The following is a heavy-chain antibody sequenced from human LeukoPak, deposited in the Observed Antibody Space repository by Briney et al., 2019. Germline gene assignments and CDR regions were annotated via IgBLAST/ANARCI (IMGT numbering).Heavy chain of an antibody. Sequence: GGSLRLSCAASGFTFSSYAMSWVRQAPGKGMEWVSAISGSGGSTYYADSVKGRFTISRDNSKNTLYLQMNSLRAEDTAVYYCAKDKRAGTYYHYYMDVWGKGTTVTVSS. V-gene: IGHV3-23*01. D-gene: IGHD1-1*01. CDR3: AKDKRAGTYYHYYMDV. CDR1: GFTFSSYA. CDR2: ISGSGGST. J-gene: IGHJ6*03.